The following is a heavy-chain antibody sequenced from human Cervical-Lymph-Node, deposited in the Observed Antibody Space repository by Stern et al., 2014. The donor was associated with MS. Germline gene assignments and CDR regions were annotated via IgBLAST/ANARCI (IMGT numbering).Heavy chain of an antibody. V-gene: IGHV4-59*08. Sequence: QVQLVESGPGLVKPSETLSLTCTVSGGSISSYYWSWIRQPPGKGLEWIGHIYYTGSTNYNPSLKSRVTISVDTSKKHFSLNLPSVTAADTAVYYCARAGLEGALSNFDYWGQGTLVTVSS. D-gene: IGHD1-26*01. CDR3: ARAGLEGALSNFDY. CDR1: GGSISSYY. J-gene: IGHJ4*02. CDR2: IYYTGST.